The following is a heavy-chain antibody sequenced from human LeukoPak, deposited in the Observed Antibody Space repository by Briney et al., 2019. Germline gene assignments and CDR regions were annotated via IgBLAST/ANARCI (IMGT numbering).Heavy chain of an antibody. D-gene: IGHD1-20*01. V-gene: IGHV3-53*01. CDR2: FSNTADTA. Sequence: GGSLRLSCAASGFTVSSNYMSWVRQAPGKGLEWVSTFSNTADTAFYADSVKGRFTISRDDSKNTLYLQMSGLRAEDTAVYYCARDPVTGFFDYWGQGTLVTVSS. CDR1: GFTVSSNY. CDR3: ARDPVTGFFDY. J-gene: IGHJ4*02.